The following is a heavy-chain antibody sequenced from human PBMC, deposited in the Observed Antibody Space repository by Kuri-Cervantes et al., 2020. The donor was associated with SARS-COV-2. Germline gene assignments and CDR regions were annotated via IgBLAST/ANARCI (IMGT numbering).Heavy chain of an antibody. Sequence: SVKVSCKASGGTFSSYAISWVRQAPGQGLEWMGGIIPIFGTANYAQKFQGRVTITADKSTSTAYMELISLRSEDTAVYYCARFGSQEDGYNSGNYWGQGTLVTVSS. CDR1: GGTFSSYA. CDR2: IIPIFGTA. D-gene: IGHD5-24*01. CDR3: ARFGSQEDGYNSGNY. J-gene: IGHJ4*02. V-gene: IGHV1-69*06.